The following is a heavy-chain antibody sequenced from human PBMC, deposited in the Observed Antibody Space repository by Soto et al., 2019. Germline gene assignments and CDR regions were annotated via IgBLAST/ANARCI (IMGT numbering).Heavy chain of an antibody. CDR1: GGTFSSYA. Sequence: GASVKVSCKASGGTFSSYAISWVRQAPGQGLEWMGGIIPIFGTANYAQKFQGRVTITADESTSTAYMELSRLRSEDTAVYYCARGVGIAAAGSGMDVWGQGTTVTVSS. V-gene: IGHV1-69*13. CDR3: ARGVGIAAAGSGMDV. J-gene: IGHJ6*02. CDR2: IIPIFGTA. D-gene: IGHD6-13*01.